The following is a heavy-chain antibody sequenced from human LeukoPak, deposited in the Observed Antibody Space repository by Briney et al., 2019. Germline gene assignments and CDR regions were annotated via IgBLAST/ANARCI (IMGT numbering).Heavy chain of an antibody. D-gene: IGHD5-18*01. CDR1: GFTVSSNY. Sequence: QAGGSLRLSCAASGFTVSSNYMSWVRQAPGKGLEWVSVIYSGGSTYYADSVKGRFTISRDNSKNTLYFQMNSLRAEDTAVYYCARDAVDTANAVWGQGTTVTVSS. J-gene: IGHJ6*02. CDR3: ARDAVDTANAV. V-gene: IGHV3-53*01. CDR2: IYSGGST.